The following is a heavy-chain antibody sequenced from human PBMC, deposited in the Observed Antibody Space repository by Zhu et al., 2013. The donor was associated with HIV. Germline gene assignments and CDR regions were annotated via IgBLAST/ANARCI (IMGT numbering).Heavy chain of an antibody. V-gene: IGHV3-9*01. CDR1: GFTFDDYA. CDR3: AKDSEYTVTMRVDY. D-gene: IGHD4-17*01. CDR2: ISWNSGSI. Sequence: EVQLVESGGGLVQPGRSLRLSCAASGFTFDDYAMHWVRQAPGKGLEWVSGISWNSGSIGYADSVKGRFTISRDNAKNSLYLQMNSLRAEDTALYYCAKDSEYTVTMRVDYWGQGTLVTVSS. J-gene: IGHJ4*02.